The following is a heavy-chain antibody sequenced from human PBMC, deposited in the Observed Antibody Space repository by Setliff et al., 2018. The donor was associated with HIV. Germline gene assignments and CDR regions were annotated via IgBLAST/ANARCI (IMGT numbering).Heavy chain of an antibody. CDR2: IYYSGST. J-gene: IGHJ4*02. CDR3: VRDLYDTSGYSPLLTGNRSDF. D-gene: IGHD3-22*01. V-gene: IGHV4-39*02. CDR1: GGSISTSSYY. Sequence: SETLSLTCHVSGGSISTSSYYWIWVRQPPGEGLEWIGNIYYSGSTYYNPSLQSRITISVDTSQNQFSLKVRSEDTAVYYCVRDLYDTSGYSPLLTGNRSDFWGQGTLVTVSS.